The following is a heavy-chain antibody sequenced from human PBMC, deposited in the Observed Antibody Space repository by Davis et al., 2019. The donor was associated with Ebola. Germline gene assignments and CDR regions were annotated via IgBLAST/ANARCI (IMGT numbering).Heavy chain of an antibody. J-gene: IGHJ4*02. Sequence: HTGGSLRLSCVASGFPISRYWMHWVRQAPGKGLVWVSHINFDGISTSYADSVKGRFTISRDNTKNSLYLQMNSLRAEDTAVYFCARGVAVGGFYFEYWGQGTLVTVSS. CDR1: GFPISRYW. V-gene: IGHV3-74*01. CDR3: ARGVAVGGFYFEY. D-gene: IGHD6-19*01. CDR2: INFDGIST.